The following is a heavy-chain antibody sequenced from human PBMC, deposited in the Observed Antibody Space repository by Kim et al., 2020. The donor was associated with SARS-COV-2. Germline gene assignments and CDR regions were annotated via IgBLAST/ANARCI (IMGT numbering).Heavy chain of an antibody. V-gene: IGHV3-23*01. CDR3: AKDQRKYQLLSAYYGMDV. D-gene: IGHD2-2*01. Sequence: GRFTISRDNSKNPLYLQMNSLRAEDTAVYYCAKDQRKYQLLSAYYGMDVWGQGTTVTVSS. J-gene: IGHJ6*02.